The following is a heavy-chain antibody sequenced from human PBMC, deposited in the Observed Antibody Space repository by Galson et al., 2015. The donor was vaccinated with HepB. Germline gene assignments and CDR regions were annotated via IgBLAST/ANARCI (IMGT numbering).Heavy chain of an antibody. Sequence: SLRLSCAASGFIVTSSYMTWARQTPGKGLEWVSVIFGGDNTYYADSVKGRFTVSTDNSKNTVFLQMDSLRVEDTAVYYCAKSRNSGFSSQSWYFYYAMDVWGQGTTVTVSS. CDR2: IFGGDNT. D-gene: IGHD1-26*01. V-gene: IGHV3-53*01. CDR3: AKSRNSGFSSQSWYFYYAMDV. CDR1: GFIVTSSY. J-gene: IGHJ6*02.